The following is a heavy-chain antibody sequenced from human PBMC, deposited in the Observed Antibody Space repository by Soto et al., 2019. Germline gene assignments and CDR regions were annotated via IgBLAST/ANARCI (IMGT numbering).Heavy chain of an antibody. CDR3: TSAAREYYYYGMDV. J-gene: IGHJ6*02. CDR2: ISGSGGST. Sequence: EVQLLESGGGLVQPGGSLRLSCAASGFTFSSYAMSWVRQAPGKGLEWVSAISGSGGSTYYADSVKGRFTISRDNSKNTLYLQMNSLRAEDTDVYYFTSAAREYYYYGMDVWGQGTTVTVSS. CDR1: GFTFSSYA. V-gene: IGHV3-23*01. D-gene: IGHD3-10*01.